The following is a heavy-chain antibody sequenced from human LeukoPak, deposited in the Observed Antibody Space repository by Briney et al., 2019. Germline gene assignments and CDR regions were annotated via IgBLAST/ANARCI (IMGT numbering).Heavy chain of an antibody. D-gene: IGHD3-16*01. CDR2: ISGDGTST. Sequence: GGSLRLSCATSGFTFDDYALHWVRQAPGKGLEWVSLISGDGTSTYYADSVRGRFTISRDNSKNSLYLQMNSLRTEDTALYYCAKVAAGLFNWFDPWGQGTLVTVSS. CDR1: GFTFDDYA. J-gene: IGHJ5*02. CDR3: AKVAAGLFNWFDP. V-gene: IGHV3-43*02.